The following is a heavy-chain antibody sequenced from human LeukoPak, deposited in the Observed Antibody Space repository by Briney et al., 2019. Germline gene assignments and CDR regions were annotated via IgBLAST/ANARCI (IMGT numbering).Heavy chain of an antibody. Sequence: SETLSLTCAVYGGSFSGYYWSWIRQPPGKGLEWIGEINHSGSTNYNPSLKSRVTISVDTSKNQFSLKLSSVTAADTAVYYCARGQFLEWLFHFDYWGQGTLVTVSS. V-gene: IGHV4-34*01. CDR2: INHSGST. D-gene: IGHD3-3*01. CDR1: GGSFSGYY. CDR3: ARGQFLEWLFHFDY. J-gene: IGHJ4*02.